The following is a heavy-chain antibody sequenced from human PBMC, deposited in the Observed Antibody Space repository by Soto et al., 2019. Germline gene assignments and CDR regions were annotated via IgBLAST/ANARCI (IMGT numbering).Heavy chain of an antibody. J-gene: IGHJ4*02. Sequence: PGGSLRLSCAASGFTFSSYAMSWVRQAPGKGLEWVSAISGSGGSTYYADSVKGRFTISRDNSKNMVYLQMNSLRAEDTAIYYCAKDRYAWTYVSFDYWGQGVLVTVSS. CDR2: ISGSGGST. CDR3: AKDRYAWTYVSFDY. D-gene: IGHD1-7*01. V-gene: IGHV3-23*01. CDR1: GFTFSSYA.